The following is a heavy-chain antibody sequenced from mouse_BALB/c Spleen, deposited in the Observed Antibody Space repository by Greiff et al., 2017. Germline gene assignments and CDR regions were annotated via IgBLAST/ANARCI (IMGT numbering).Heavy chain of an antibody. D-gene: IGHD6-1*01. CDR1: GYSITSGYY. V-gene: IGHV3-6*02. CDR3: ARDGHFYAMDY. J-gene: IGHJ4*01. CDR2: ISYDGSN. Sequence: EVQRVESGPGLVKPSQSLSLTCSVTGYSITSGYYWNWIRQFPGNKLEWMGYISYDGSNNYNPSLKNRISITRDTSKNQFFLKLNSVTTEDTATYYCARDGHFYAMDYWGQGTSVTVSS.